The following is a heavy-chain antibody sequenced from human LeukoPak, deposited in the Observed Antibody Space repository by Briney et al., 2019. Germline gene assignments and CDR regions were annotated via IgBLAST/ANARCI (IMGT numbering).Heavy chain of an antibody. Sequence: GGSLRLSCAASEFTFISYWMHWVRQAPGKGLLWVSRINSDGTSTTYADSVKGRFTISRDNAKNTVYLQMNSLRAEDTAVYYCARTLGVPSAFDPWGQGTLVTVSS. J-gene: IGHJ5*02. CDR3: ARTLGVPSAFDP. D-gene: IGHD2-2*01. V-gene: IGHV3-74*01. CDR2: INSDGTST. CDR1: EFTFISYW.